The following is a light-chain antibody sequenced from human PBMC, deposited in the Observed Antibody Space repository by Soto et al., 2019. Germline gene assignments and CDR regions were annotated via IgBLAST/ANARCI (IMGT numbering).Light chain of an antibody. Sequence: DIQMTQSPSTLSASVGDRVTITCRASQSISSWLAWYQQKPGKAPKRLIYKASSLEGGVPSRFSGSGSGTDFTLTISSLQAEDVAVYYCQQYYSTPRTFGQGTNVDI. V-gene: IGKV1-5*03. CDR1: QSISSW. CDR2: KAS. CDR3: QQYYSTPRT. J-gene: IGKJ1*01.